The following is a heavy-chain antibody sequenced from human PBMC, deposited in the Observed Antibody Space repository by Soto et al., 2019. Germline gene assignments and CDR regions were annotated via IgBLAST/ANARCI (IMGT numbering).Heavy chain of an antibody. V-gene: IGHV3-30*18. CDR1: GFTFSSYG. Sequence: QVQLVESGGGVVQPGRSLRLSCAASGFTFSSYGMHWVRQAPGKGLEWVAVISYDGSNKYYADSVKGRFTISRDNSKNTLYLQMNSLRAEETAIYFCAKERMKQYQVLPFFDYWGQGTLVTVSS. CDR2: ISYDGSNK. CDR3: AKERMKQYQVLPFFDY. J-gene: IGHJ4*02. D-gene: IGHD2-2*01.